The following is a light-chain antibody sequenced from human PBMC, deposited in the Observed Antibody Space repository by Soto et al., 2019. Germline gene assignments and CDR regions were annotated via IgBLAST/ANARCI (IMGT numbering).Light chain of an antibody. CDR2: GAS. CDR1: KSVSSSY. J-gene: IGKJ5*01. V-gene: IGKV3D-20*02. CDR3: QQRNSYPIT. Sequence: EKVMSQSPATRPLSQGKKPTFSARASKSVSSSYLAWYQQKPGQAPRLLIYGASSRATGIPDRFSGSGSGTEFTLTISSMEPEDFATYYCQQRNSYPITFGQGTRLEIK.